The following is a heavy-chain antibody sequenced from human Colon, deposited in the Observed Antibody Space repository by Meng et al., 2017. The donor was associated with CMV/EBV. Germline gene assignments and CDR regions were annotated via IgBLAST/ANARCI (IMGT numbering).Heavy chain of an antibody. D-gene: IGHD5-12*01. CDR1: GGSLSGGDFY. CDR2: IYYSGTT. V-gene: IGHV4-31*03. J-gene: IGHJ4*02. Sequence: CTVSGGSLSGGDFYWNWIRQHPGKGLEWIGYIYYSGTTYYNPSLKSRAIISLDKSKNQFSLNLSSVTAADTAVYSCARDSGYDAPFDYWGQGTLVTVSS. CDR3: ARDSGYDAPFDY.